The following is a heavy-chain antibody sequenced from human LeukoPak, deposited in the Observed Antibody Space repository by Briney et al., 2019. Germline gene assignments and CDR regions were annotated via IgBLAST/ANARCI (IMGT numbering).Heavy chain of an antibody. Sequence: SVKVSCKASGGTFSSYAISWVRQAPGQALEWMGGIIPIFGTANYAQKFQGRVTITADESTSTAYMELSSLRSEDTAVYYCARVLKSSSFYFDYWGQGTLVTVSS. D-gene: IGHD6-13*01. J-gene: IGHJ4*02. CDR1: GGTFSSYA. V-gene: IGHV1-69*01. CDR3: ARVLKSSSFYFDY. CDR2: IIPIFGTA.